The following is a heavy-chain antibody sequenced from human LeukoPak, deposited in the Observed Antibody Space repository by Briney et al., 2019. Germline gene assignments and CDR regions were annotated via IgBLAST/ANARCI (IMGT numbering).Heavy chain of an antibody. D-gene: IGHD3-22*01. CDR3: ARDRYDSSGYYPRPRDY. CDR1: GGTFSSYA. V-gene: IGHV1-69*05. Sequence: SVKVSCKASGGTFSSYAISWARQAPGQGLEWMGRIIPIFGTANYAQKFQGRVTITTDESTSTAYMELSSLRSEDTAVYYCARDRYDSSGYYPRPRDYWGQGTLVTVSS. J-gene: IGHJ4*02. CDR2: IIPIFGTA.